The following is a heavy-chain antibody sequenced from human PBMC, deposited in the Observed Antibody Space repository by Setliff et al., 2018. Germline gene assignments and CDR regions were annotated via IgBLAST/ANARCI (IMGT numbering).Heavy chain of an antibody. CDR3: AKDGGEVY. CDR2: MNPNSGGT. Sequence: ASVKVSCKASGYTFTSYDINWVRQATGQGLEWMGWMNPNSGGTNYAQKFQGRVAMTRDTSISTAYMELSRLTSDDTAVYYCAKDGGEVYWGQGTLVTVSS. J-gene: IGHJ4*02. CDR1: GYTFTSYD. V-gene: IGHV1-2*02. D-gene: IGHD2-21*01.